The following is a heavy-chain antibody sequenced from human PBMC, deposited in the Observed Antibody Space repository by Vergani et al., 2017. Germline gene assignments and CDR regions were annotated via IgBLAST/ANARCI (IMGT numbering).Heavy chain of an antibody. D-gene: IGHD2-15*01. CDR1: GFTFSSYA. J-gene: IGHJ3*02. Sequence: EVQLLESGGGLVQPGGSLRLSCAASGFTFSSYAMSWVRQAPGKGLEWVSAISGSGGSTYYADSVKGRFTISRDNSKNTLYLQMNSLRAEDTAVYYCARDIVVVVAAEAAFDIWGQGTMVTVSS. V-gene: IGHV3-23*01. CDR2: ISGSGGST. CDR3: ARDIVVVVAAEAAFDI.